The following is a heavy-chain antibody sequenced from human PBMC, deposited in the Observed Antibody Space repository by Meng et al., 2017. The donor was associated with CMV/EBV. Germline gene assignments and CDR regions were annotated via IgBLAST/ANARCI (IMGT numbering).Heavy chain of an antibody. Sequence: VHLQESGPRLGKPSQTLSLTCTVSGGSISSGDYYWSWIRQPPGKGLEWIGYIYYSGSTYYNPSLKSRVTISVDTSKNQFSLKLSSVTAADTAVYYCARVMGPNRTPYYFDYWGQGTLVTVSS. J-gene: IGHJ4*02. CDR2: IYYSGST. V-gene: IGHV4-30-4*08. D-gene: IGHD1-14*01. CDR3: ARVMGPNRTPYYFDY. CDR1: GGSISSGDYY.